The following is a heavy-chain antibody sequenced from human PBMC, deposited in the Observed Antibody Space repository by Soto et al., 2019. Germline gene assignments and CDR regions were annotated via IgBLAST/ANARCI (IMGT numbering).Heavy chain of an antibody. Sequence: GASVKVSCKASGYTFTSYGISWVRQAPGQGLEWKGWISAYNGNTNYAQKLQGRVTMTTDTSTSTAYMELRSLRSDDTAVYYCVSSVGVPAAIYAFDIWGQGTMVTVSS. CDR3: VSSVGVPAAIYAFDI. D-gene: IGHD2-2*01. CDR2: ISAYNGNT. CDR1: GYTFTSYG. V-gene: IGHV1-18*01. J-gene: IGHJ3*02.